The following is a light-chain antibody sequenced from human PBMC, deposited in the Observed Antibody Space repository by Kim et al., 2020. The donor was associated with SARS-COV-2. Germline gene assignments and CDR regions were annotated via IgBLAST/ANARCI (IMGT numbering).Light chain of an antibody. CDR3: QQYDNWYT. CDR1: QNIRRN. CDR2: GAF. J-gene: IGKJ2*01. Sequence: LSVSPGGSATLSCRASQNIRRNLAWYQQKPGQAPRILIYGAFIRATGVPDRSSGSGSGTDFSLTITSLQSEDFALYYCQQYDNWYTFGQGTRLEI. V-gene: IGKV3-15*01.